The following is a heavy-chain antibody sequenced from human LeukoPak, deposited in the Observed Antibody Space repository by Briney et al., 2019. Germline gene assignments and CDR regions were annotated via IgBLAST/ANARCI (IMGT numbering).Heavy chain of an antibody. D-gene: IGHD5-12*01. CDR1: GFTFSSYW. J-gene: IGHJ4*02. Sequence: GGSLRLSCVASGFTFSSYWMTWVRQAPGKGLEWVANIKTDGSQIYYVDSVKGRFTISRDNAKNSLYLQMSSLRAEDTAVYYCARDPGYSGYGFDYWGQGTLVTVSS. CDR2: IKTDGSQI. V-gene: IGHV3-7*01. CDR3: ARDPGYSGYGFDY.